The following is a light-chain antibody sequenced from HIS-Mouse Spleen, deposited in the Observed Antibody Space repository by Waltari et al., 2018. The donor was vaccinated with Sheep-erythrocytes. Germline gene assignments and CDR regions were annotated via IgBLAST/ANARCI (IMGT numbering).Light chain of an antibody. CDR3: CSYAGSSTPWV. J-gene: IGLJ3*02. V-gene: IGLV2-23*01. CDR1: SSDVGSYNL. CDR2: AGS. Sequence: QSALTQPASVSGSPGQSITISCTGTSSDVGSYNLVSWYQQHPDKAPKLMIYAGSKRPSGVSKRFFGSKAGNTASLTSSGLQAEDEADYYCCSYAGSSTPWVFGGGTKLTVL.